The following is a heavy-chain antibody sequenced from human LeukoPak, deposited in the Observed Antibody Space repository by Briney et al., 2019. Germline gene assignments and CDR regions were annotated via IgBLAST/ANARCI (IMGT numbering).Heavy chain of an antibody. V-gene: IGHV3-13*01. D-gene: IGHD2-2*01. J-gene: IGHJ5*02. CDR1: GFTFSCND. CDR3: ARSKGYCSSTSCGWFDP. Sequence: PGGSLRLSCAASGFTFSCNDMHWVRQATGHGLEWVSAIGTAGETYYPGSVKGRFTISRENAKNSLYLQMNSLRAGDTAVYYCARSKGYCSSTSCGWFDPWGQGTLVTVSS. CDR2: IGTAGET.